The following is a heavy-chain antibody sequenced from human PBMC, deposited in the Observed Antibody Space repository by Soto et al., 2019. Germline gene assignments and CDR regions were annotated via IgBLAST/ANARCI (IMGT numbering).Heavy chain of an antibody. Sequence: ASVKVSFKASGYTFTSYDINWVRQATGQGLEWMGWMNPNSGNTGYAQKLQGRVTMTRNTSISTAYMELSSLRSEDTAVYYCARGVYCSSTSCSTSRYYYYMDVWGKGTTVTVSS. CDR2: MNPNSGNT. CDR1: GYTFTSYD. V-gene: IGHV1-8*01. J-gene: IGHJ6*03. D-gene: IGHD2-2*01. CDR3: ARGVYCSSTSCSTSRYYYYMDV.